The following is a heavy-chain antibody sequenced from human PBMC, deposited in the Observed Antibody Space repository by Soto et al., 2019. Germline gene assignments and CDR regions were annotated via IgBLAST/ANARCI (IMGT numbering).Heavy chain of an antibody. J-gene: IGHJ4*02. D-gene: IGHD6-19*01. Sequence: GASVKVSCKASGGTFSSYAISWVRQAPGQGLEWMGGIIPIFGTANYAQKFQGRVTITADESTSTAYMELSSLRSEDTAVYYCARGDSSGWKIDYWGQGTPVPVYS. V-gene: IGHV1-69*13. CDR2: IIPIFGTA. CDR3: ARGDSSGWKIDY. CDR1: GGTFSSYA.